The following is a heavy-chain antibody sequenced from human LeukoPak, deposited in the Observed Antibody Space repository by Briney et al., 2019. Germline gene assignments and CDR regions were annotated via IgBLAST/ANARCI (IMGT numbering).Heavy chain of an antibody. J-gene: IGHJ4*02. Sequence: SVKVSCKASGGTFSSYAISWVRQAPGQGLEWMGMIIPIFGTANYAQKFQGRVTITADKSTSTAYMELSSLRSEDTAVYYCARARIAAAGQGIGYWGQGTLVTVSS. CDR2: IIPIFGTA. V-gene: IGHV1-69*06. CDR1: GGTFSSYA. CDR3: ARARIAAAGQGIGY. D-gene: IGHD6-13*01.